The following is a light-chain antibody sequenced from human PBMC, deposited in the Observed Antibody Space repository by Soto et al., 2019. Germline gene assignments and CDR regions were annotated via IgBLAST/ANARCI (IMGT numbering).Light chain of an antibody. J-gene: IGLJ3*02. CDR3: SSYAGSTGV. V-gene: IGLV2-8*01. CDR2: EVS. CDR1: SSDVGGYNY. Sequence: QSALTQPPSASGSPGQSVTISCTGTSSDVGGYNYVSWYQQHPGKAPKLMIYEVSKRPSGVPDRFSGSKSGNTASLTVSGLQAEAEADYYCSSYAGSTGVFGGGPMVTVL.